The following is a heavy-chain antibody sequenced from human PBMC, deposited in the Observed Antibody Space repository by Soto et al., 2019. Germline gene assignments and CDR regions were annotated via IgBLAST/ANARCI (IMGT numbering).Heavy chain of an antibody. V-gene: IGHV4-59*08. CDR3: ATYINGGGGRGY. CDR2: YYTGSP. D-gene: IGHD2-8*01. CDR1: GGFISSYH. J-gene: IGHJ4*02. Sequence: QVQLQESGPGLVKPSETLSLTCTVSGGFISSYHWSCIRQPPGKGLEWIGYYTGSPNYNPSLKSRVAISVDTSKNQFSLKLSSVTAADTAVYYCATYINGGGGRGYWGQGTLVTVSS.